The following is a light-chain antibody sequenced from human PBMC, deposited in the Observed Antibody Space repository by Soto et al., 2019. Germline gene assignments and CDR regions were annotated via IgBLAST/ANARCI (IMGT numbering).Light chain of an antibody. CDR2: GAS. CDR3: QPYNNWPLT. Sequence: EIVLTQSPGTLSLSPGERATLSCRASQRVSSGYLAWYQQKPGQAPRLLIYGASNRATDIPDRFSGRGSGTDFTLTINSLQSEDFAIYYCQPYNNWPLTFGGGTKVESK. J-gene: IGKJ4*01. V-gene: IGKV3-20*01. CDR1: QRVSSGY.